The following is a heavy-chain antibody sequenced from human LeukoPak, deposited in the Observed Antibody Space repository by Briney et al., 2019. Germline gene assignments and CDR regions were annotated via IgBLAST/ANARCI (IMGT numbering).Heavy chain of an antibody. CDR2: IYYSGST. Sequence: SETLSLTCTVSGGSISSSSYYWGWIRQPPGKGLEWIGSIYYSGSTYYNPSLKSRVTISVDTSKNQFSLKLSSVTAADTAVYYCAAPNAGYDSSGYYPRDWGQGTLVTVSS. CDR1: GGSISSSSYY. V-gene: IGHV4-39*01. J-gene: IGHJ4*02. D-gene: IGHD3-22*01. CDR3: AAPNAGYDSSGYYPRD.